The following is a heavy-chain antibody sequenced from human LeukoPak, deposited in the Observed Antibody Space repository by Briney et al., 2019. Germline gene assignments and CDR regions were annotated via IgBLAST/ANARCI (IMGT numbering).Heavy chain of an antibody. J-gene: IGHJ4*02. D-gene: IGHD3-10*01. V-gene: IGHV3-23*01. CDR1: GFTFSSYS. CDR3: ARVSRGGSGSYQPFDY. Sequence: GGSLRLSCGASGFTFSSYSMSWVRQAPGKGLEWVSAISNSGGDTEYADSVKGRFTISRDNSKNTLYLQMNSLRAEDTAVYYCARVSRGGSGSYQPFDYWGRGTLVTVSS. CDR2: ISNSGGDT.